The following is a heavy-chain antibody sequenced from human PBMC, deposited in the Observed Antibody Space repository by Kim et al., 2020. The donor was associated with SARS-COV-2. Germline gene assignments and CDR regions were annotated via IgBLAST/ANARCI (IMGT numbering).Heavy chain of an antibody. Sequence: SVKVSCKASGGTFSSYAISWVRQAPGQGLEWMGGIIPIFGTANYAQKFQGRVTITADESTSTAYMELSSLRSEDTAVYYCASPGEGYCSGGSCRHFDYWGQGTLVTVSS. D-gene: IGHD2-15*01. CDR2: IIPIFGTA. V-gene: IGHV1-69*13. J-gene: IGHJ4*02. CDR3: ASPGEGYCSGGSCRHFDY. CDR1: GGTFSSYA.